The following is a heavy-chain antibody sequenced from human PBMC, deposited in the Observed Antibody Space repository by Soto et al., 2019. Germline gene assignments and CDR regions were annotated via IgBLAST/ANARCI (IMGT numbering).Heavy chain of an antibody. Sequence: QVQLVQSGAEVKKPGASVKVSCKASGYTFTSYAMQWVRQAPGQRLEWMGWINAGNDNTNYSQKFQGRVTITTDTSASTDYMELSSLRSEDTAVYYCARDLGGWTDYWGQVTLVTVSS. CDR2: INAGNDNT. J-gene: IGHJ4*02. V-gene: IGHV1-3*01. CDR3: ARDLGGWTDY. D-gene: IGHD6-19*01. CDR1: GYTFTSYA.